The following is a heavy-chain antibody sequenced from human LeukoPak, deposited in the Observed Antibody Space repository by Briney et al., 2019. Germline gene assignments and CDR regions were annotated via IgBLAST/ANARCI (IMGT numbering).Heavy chain of an antibody. J-gene: IGHJ4*02. CDR1: GYTFTDYY. V-gene: IGHV1-2*02. CDR2: INPNDGDT. D-gene: IGHD2-2*01. Sequence: GASVKVSCTASGYTFTDYYMHWVRQAPGQGFEWMGWINPNDGDTNYAQKFQGRVTMTRDTSISTAHMEVSRLRSDDTAVYYCARANFLYCSSTTCLLDYWGQGTLVTVSS. CDR3: ARANFLYCSSTTCLLDY.